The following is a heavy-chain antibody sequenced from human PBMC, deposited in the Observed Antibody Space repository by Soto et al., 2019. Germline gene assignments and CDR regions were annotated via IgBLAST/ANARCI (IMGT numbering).Heavy chain of an antibody. CDR2: IYSSGST. V-gene: IGHV4-4*07. CDR1: GGAISTYY. CDR3: ARGQRFSDWFDP. D-gene: IGHD3-3*01. Sequence: ETLSLTCTVSGGAISTYYWTWIRQPAGKGLEWIGRIYSSGSTKYNPSLQSRVAMSLDTSNNQFSLRLTSVTAADTAIYYCARGQRFSDWFDPWGQGTLVTVSS. J-gene: IGHJ5*02.